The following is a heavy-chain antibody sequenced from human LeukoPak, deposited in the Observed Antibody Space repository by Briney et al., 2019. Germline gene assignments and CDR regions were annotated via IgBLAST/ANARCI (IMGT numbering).Heavy chain of an antibody. Sequence: GRSLRLSCAASGFTFRNYAMHWVRQAPGKGLEWVAFISYDGNDKYYADSVKGRFTISRDNSKNTLYLQMNSLRAEDTAVYYCAKDEPGSYSPSDYWGQGTLVIVSS. CDR3: AKDEPGSYSPSDY. D-gene: IGHD3-10*01. CDR1: GFTFRNYA. V-gene: IGHV3-30*18. J-gene: IGHJ4*02. CDR2: ISYDGNDK.